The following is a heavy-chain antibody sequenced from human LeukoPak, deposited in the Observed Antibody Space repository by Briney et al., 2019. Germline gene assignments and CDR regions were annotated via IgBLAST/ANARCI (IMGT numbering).Heavy chain of an antibody. CDR2: IRYDGSNK. CDR3: AKVGLRSSSGRDYYYYYMDV. CDR1: GFTFSSYG. D-gene: IGHD6-6*01. Sequence: GGSLRLSCAASGFTFSSYGMHWVRQAPGKGLEWVAFIRYDGSNKYYADSVKGRFTISRDNSKNTLYLQMNSLRAEDTAVYYCAKVGLRSSSGRDYYYYYMDVWGKGTTVTVSS. J-gene: IGHJ6*03. V-gene: IGHV3-30*02.